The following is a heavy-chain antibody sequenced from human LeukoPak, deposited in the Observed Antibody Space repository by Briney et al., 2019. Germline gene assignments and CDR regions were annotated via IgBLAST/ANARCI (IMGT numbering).Heavy chain of an antibody. J-gene: IGHJ4*02. CDR2: ISSSSSYI. Sequence: GGSLRLSCAASGFTFSSYSMNWVRQAPGKGLEWVSSISSSSSYIYYADSVKGRFTISRDNAKNSLYLQMNSLRPEDTALYYCARLGGYYDSSAYYRSPDYWGQGTLVTVSS. CDR1: GFTFSSYS. CDR3: ARLGGYYDSSAYYRSPDY. V-gene: IGHV3-21*04. D-gene: IGHD3-22*01.